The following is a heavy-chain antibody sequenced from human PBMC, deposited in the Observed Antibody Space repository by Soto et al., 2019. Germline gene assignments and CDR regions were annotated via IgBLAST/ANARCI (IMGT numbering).Heavy chain of an antibody. CDR1: GFTFSSYA. D-gene: IGHD3-10*01. J-gene: IGHJ3*02. CDR2: INSNGRNT. Sequence: EVQLLESGGGLVQPGGSLRLSCAASGFTFSSYAMGWVRQAPGKGLEWVSSINSNGRNTYYADSVKGRFTISRDNSKNMVYLQMNSLRAEDTAVHHCAKVFGCPHDAFDIWGQGIMVTVSS. V-gene: IGHV3-23*01. CDR3: AKVFGCPHDAFDI.